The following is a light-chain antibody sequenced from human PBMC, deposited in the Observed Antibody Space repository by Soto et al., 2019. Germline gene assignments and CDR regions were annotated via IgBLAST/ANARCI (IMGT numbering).Light chain of an antibody. CDR3: QQYNNWPLT. J-gene: IGKJ4*01. V-gene: IGKV3-15*01. CDR1: QSVSSN. Sequence: EIVMTQSPATLSVSPGERATLSCRASQSVSSNLAWYQQKPGQAPRLLICGASTRATGIPARFSGSGSGTEFNLTISSLQSEDFAVYYCQQYNNWPLTFGGGTKVEIK. CDR2: GAS.